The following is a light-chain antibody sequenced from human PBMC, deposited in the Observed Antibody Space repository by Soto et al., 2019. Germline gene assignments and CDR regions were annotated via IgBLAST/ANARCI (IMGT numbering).Light chain of an antibody. CDR1: QSVSSY. J-gene: IGKJ1*01. Sequence: EIVLTQSPATLSLSPGERATLSCRVSQSVSSYLAWYQQKPGQAPRLLIYDASNRATGIPARFSGSGSGTDFHLAISSIEPDDFAVYNFQQRSSWPWTFGQGTKVEI. CDR3: QQRSSWPWT. V-gene: IGKV3-11*01. CDR2: DAS.